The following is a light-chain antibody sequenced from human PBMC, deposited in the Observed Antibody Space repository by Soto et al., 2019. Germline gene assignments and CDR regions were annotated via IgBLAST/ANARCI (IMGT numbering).Light chain of an antibody. Sequence: QSALAQPASVSGSPGQSITISCSGTSSDIGSYDHVAWYQQFPGKRPKLMIYAVSDRPSGVSDRFSGSKSGITASLTISGLQTEDEADYYCISYTDRQSYIFGTGTKVT. CDR2: AVS. J-gene: IGLJ1*01. V-gene: IGLV2-14*03. CDR1: SSDIGSYDH. CDR3: ISYTDRQSYI.